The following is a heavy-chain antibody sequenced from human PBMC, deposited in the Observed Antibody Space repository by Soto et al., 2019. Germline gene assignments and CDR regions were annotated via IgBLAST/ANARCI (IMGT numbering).Heavy chain of an antibody. CDR2: ISAYNGNT. CDR3: VRGPDTGHAPYSGSASDY. Sequence: ASVKVSCKASGYTFTSYGISWVRQAPGQGLEWMGWISAYNGNTNYAQKFQGRVTMTTDTSTSTAYMELSRLRSDDTAVYYCVRGPDTGHAPYSGSASDYWGQGTLVTVSS. D-gene: IGHD1-26*01. CDR1: GYTFTSYG. J-gene: IGHJ4*02. V-gene: IGHV1-18*01.